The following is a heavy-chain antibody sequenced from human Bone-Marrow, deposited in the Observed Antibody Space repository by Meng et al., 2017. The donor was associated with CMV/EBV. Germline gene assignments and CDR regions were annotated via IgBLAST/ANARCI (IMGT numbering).Heavy chain of an antibody. V-gene: IGHV3-23*01. CDR3: ARVLAALDY. D-gene: IGHD6-6*01. CDR2: ISGSGGST. J-gene: IGHJ4*02. CDR1: GFTFSSYA. Sequence: GESLKISCAASGFTFSSYAMSWVRQAPGKGLEWVSAISGSGGSTYYADSVKGRFTISRENSKNTLYLQMNSLRAEDTAVYYCARVLAALDYWGPGTLVTVSS.